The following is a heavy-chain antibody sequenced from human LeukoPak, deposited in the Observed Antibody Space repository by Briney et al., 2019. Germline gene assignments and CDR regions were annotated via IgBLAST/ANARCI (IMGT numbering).Heavy chain of an antibody. J-gene: IGHJ4*02. V-gene: IGHV4-39*01. D-gene: IGHD6-13*01. Sequence: SETLSLTCTVSGGSISSSSYYWGWIRQPPGQGLGWIGSIYYSGSTYYNPSLKSRVTISVDTSKNQFSLKLSSVTAADTTVYYCARPLRGAAAGPDFDYWGQGTLVTVSS. CDR3: ARPLRGAAAGPDFDY. CDR1: GGSISSSSYY. CDR2: IYYSGST.